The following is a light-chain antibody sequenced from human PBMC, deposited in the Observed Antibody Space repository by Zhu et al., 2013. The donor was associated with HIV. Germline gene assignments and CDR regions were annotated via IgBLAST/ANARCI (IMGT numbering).Light chain of an antibody. V-gene: IGKV3-15*01. CDR3: QQYNNWPQGS. J-gene: IGKJ2*03. Sequence: EIVMTQSPATLSVSPGERATLSCRASQSVSSNLAWYQQKPGQAPRLLIYGASTRATGIPARFSGSGSGTEFTLTISSLQSEDFAVYYCQQYNNWPQGSFGQGDQAGDQT. CDR2: GAS. CDR1: QSVSSN.